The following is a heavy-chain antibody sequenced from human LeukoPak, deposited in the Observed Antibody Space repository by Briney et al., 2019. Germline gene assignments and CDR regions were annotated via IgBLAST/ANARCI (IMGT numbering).Heavy chain of an antibody. D-gene: IGHD3-3*01. J-gene: IGHJ4*02. Sequence: PGGSLRLSCAASGFIFSNYWMSWVRQAPGKGLEWVANIKQDGSEKYYVDSVKGRFTISKDNAKNTLHLQMNSLRAEDTAVYYCARGGYYGSGRYYFDSWGQGTLVTVSS. CDR1: GFIFSNYW. V-gene: IGHV3-7*01. CDR3: ARGGYYGSGRYYFDS. CDR2: IKQDGSEK.